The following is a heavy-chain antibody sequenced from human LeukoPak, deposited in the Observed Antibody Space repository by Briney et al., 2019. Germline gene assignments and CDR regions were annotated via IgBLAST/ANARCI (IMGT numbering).Heavy chain of an antibody. CDR2: INDSGST. Sequence: SETLSLTCSVSGDSISSSSSYWGWIRQPPGKGLEWIGSINDSGSTYYNPSLKSRVTISVDTSKNQFSLKLSSVTAADTAVYYCAREASNYYGSGSYQRVPAYFDYWGQGTLVTVSS. CDR3: AREASNYYGSGSYQRVPAYFDY. CDR1: GDSISSSSSY. D-gene: IGHD3-10*01. J-gene: IGHJ4*02. V-gene: IGHV4-39*07.